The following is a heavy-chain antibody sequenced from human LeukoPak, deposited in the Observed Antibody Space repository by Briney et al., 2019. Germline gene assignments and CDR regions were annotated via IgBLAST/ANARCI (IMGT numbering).Heavy chain of an antibody. Sequence: GGSLRLSCAASGFTFSSYSMNWVRQAPGKGLEWVSSISSSSSYIYYADSVKGRFTISRDNSKNTLYLQMNSLRAEDTAVYYCAKDLRYSSGWYGDYWGQGTLVTVSS. CDR3: AKDLRYSSGWYGDY. D-gene: IGHD6-19*01. CDR2: ISSSSSYI. J-gene: IGHJ4*02. CDR1: GFTFSSYS. V-gene: IGHV3-21*01.